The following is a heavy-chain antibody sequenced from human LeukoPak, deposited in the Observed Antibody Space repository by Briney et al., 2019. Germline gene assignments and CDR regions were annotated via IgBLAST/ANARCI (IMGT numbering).Heavy chain of an antibody. CDR1: GFTVSSKY. V-gene: IGHV3-53*01. CDR3: AREGITGTTSPYFDY. J-gene: IGHJ4*02. Sequence: GGSLRLSCVASGFTVSSKYMSWVRQAPGKGLEWVSVIYSGGSTYYADSVKGRFTISRDNSKNTLYLQMNSLRAEDTAVYSCAREGITGTTSPYFDYWGQGTLVTVSS. D-gene: IGHD1-20*01. CDR2: IYSGGST.